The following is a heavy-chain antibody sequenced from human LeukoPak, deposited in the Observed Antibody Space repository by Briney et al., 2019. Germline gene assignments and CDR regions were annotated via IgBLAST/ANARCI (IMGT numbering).Heavy chain of an antibody. CDR2: IYYSGST. Sequence: SETLSLTCTVSGGSISSYYWSWIRQPPGKGLEGIGYIYYSGSTNYNPSLKSRVTISVDTSKNQFSLKLSSVTAADTAVYYCARGYDSSGYYHFDYWGQGTLVTVSS. CDR3: ARGYDSSGYYHFDY. J-gene: IGHJ4*02. V-gene: IGHV4-59*01. D-gene: IGHD3-22*01. CDR1: GGSISSYY.